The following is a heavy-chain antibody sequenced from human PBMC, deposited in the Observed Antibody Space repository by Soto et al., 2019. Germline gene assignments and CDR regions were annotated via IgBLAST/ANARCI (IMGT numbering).Heavy chain of an antibody. CDR1: SGSVSSINYS. CDR3: ARGDSSRAFDV. J-gene: IGHJ3*01. V-gene: IGHV4-61*01. CDR2: IYYSGST. D-gene: IGHD3-22*01. Sequence: QVQLLESGPGLVKPSETLSLRYNVSSGSVSSINYSWSWIRQPPGKGLEWIAYIYYSGSTNYNPSLKSRVTISVDTSKNQFSLNLKFVTDADTAVYYCARGDSSRAFDVWGQGTMVTVSS.